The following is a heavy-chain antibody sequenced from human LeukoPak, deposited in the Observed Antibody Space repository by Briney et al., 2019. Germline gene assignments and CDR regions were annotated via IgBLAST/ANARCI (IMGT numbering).Heavy chain of an antibody. CDR2: ISGSGGST. V-gene: IGHV3-23*01. CDR1: GFTFSSYA. CDR3: AKDLFIMRFLEWYPYYFDY. J-gene: IGHJ4*02. D-gene: IGHD3-3*01. Sequence: GGSLRLSCAASGFTFSSYAMSWVRQAPGKGLEWVSAISGSGGSTYYADSVKGRFTISRDNSKNTLYLQMNSLRAEDTAVYYCAKDLFIMRFLEWYPYYFDYWGQGTLVTVSS.